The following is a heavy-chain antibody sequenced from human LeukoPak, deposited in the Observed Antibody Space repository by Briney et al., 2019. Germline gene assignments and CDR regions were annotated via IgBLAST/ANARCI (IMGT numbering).Heavy chain of an antibody. CDR3: AQDLFTSAVYDAFDV. CDR2: ISGSGGST. CDR1: GFSFSSYW. V-gene: IGHV3-23*01. D-gene: IGHD6-13*01. J-gene: IGHJ3*01. Sequence: GGSLRLSCAASGFSFSSYWMHWVRQAPGKGLEWVSAISGSGGSTYYADSVKGRFTISRDNSKNTLYLQMNSLRAEDTALYFCAQDLFTSAVYDAFDVWGQGTMVTVSS.